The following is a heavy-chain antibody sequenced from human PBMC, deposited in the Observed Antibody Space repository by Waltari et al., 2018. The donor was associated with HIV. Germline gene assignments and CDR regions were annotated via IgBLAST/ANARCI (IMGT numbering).Heavy chain of an antibody. CDR1: GFTFHTYW. D-gene: IGHD2-15*01. CDR2: MNSDGTTR. V-gene: IGHV3-74*01. Sequence: EVQLVESGGGLVQPGGYLRLCCAASGFTFHTYWMHWLRQVPGKGLVWVSRMNSDGTTRSYADSVKGRFTISRDNAKNTLYVEMNSLRADDTAVYYCASSGVYAHDAFKIWGQGTKVIVSS. J-gene: IGHJ3*02. CDR3: ASSGVYAHDAFKI.